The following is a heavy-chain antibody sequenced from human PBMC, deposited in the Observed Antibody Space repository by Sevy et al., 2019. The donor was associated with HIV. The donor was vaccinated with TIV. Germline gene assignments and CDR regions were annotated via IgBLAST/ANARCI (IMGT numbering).Heavy chain of an antibody. V-gene: IGHV4-59*08. CDR2: IYYNGHI. CDR3: GGENAWGRGYS. CDR1: GGSITSLY. D-gene: IGHD1-26*01. Sequence: SETLSLTCTVSGGSITSLYWNWIRQPPGKGLEWIANIYYNGHINYIPSLKSRVTLSLDTSKNQFSLRLSSVTAADTAMYLCGGENAWGRGYSWGQGTLVTVSS. J-gene: IGHJ4*02.